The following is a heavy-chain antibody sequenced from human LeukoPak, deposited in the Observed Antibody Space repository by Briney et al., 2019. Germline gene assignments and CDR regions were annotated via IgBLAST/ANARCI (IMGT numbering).Heavy chain of an antibody. V-gene: IGHV3-48*01. Sequence: GGSLRLSCAASGFTFSNYNMNWVRRPPGKGLQWVSYISSSSNIIYYADSVKGRFTTSRDSAKNSLFLQMNSLRAEDTAVYYCARDFAREFTIDYWGQGTLVTVSS. J-gene: IGHJ4*02. D-gene: IGHD3-10*01. CDR2: ISSSSNII. CDR1: GFTFSNYN. CDR3: ARDFAREFTIDY.